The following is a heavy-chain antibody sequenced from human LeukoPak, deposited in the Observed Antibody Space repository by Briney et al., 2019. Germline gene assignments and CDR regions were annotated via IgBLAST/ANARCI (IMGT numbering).Heavy chain of an antibody. CDR3: ARALIVGATHAEYLQH. V-gene: IGHV3-21*04. CDR2: ISSSSSYI. CDR1: GFTFSSYS. J-gene: IGHJ1*01. D-gene: IGHD1-26*01. Sequence: GGSLRLSCAASGFTFSSYSMNWVRQAPGKGLEWVSSISSSSSYIYYADSVKGRFTISRDNAKNSLYLQMNSLRAEDTAVYYCARALIVGATHAEYLQHWGQGTLVTVSS.